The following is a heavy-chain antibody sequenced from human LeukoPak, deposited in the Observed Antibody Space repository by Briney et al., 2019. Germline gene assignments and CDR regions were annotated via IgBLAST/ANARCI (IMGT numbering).Heavy chain of an antibody. CDR1: GFTFSSYA. Sequence: GGSLRLSCAASGFTFSSYAMSWVRQAPGKGLEWVSYISSSSSTIYYADSVKGRFTISRDNAKNSLYQQMNSLRDEDTAVYYCARDHAVSSMVRGVIGYYYYGMDVWGQGTTVTVSS. CDR3: ARDHAVSSMVRGVIGYYYYGMDV. D-gene: IGHD3-10*01. V-gene: IGHV3-48*02. J-gene: IGHJ6*02. CDR2: ISSSSSTI.